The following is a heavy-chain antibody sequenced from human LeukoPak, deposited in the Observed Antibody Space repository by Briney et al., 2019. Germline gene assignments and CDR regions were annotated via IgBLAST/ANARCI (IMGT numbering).Heavy chain of an antibody. D-gene: IGHD3-22*01. CDR3: ARGFRYYYDSSGSPPNLFDY. CDR1: GYTFTGYY. V-gene: IGHV1-2*02. Sequence: ASVKVSCKASGYTFTGYYMHWVRQAPGQGLEWMGWINPNSGGTNYAQKFQGRVTMTRDTSISTAYMELSRLRSDDTAVYYCARGFRYYYDSSGSPPNLFDYWGQGTLVTVSS. CDR2: INPNSGGT. J-gene: IGHJ4*02.